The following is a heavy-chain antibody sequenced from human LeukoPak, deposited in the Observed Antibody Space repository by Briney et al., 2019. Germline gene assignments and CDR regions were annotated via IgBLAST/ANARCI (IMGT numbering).Heavy chain of an antibody. CDR2: MNPNSGNT. J-gene: IGHJ4*02. V-gene: IGHV1-8*01. CDR1: GYTFTSYD. D-gene: IGHD3-22*01. CDR3: AREGETYYYDSSGSDNAKFGY. Sequence: ASVKVSCKASGYTFTSYDINWVRQATGQGLEWMGWMNPNSGNTGYGQKFQGRVTMTRDTSISTAYMELSSLRSEDTAVYYCAREGETYYYDSSGSDNAKFGYWGQGTLVTVSS.